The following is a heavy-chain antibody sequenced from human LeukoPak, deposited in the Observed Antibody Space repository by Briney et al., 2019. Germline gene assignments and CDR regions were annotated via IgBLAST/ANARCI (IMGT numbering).Heavy chain of an antibody. J-gene: IGHJ4*02. CDR3: AKDPTHYRVWDYYETIGLSY. D-gene: IGHD3-22*01. CDR2: IRYDGSNK. Sequence: PGGSLRLSCAASGFTFSSYGMHWVRQAPGKGLEWVAFIRYDGSNKYYADSMKGRFTISRDNSKNTLNLHMNSLRAEDTAVYYCAKDPTHYRVWDYYETIGLSYWGQGTLVTVSS. CDR1: GFTFSSYG. V-gene: IGHV3-30*02.